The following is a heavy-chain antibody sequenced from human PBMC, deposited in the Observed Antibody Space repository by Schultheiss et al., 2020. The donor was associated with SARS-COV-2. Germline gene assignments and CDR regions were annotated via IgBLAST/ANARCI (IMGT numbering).Heavy chain of an antibody. CDR1: GFTFTSSA. CDR2: IVVGSGNT. CDR3: AADLKGLAAADTPFDY. Sequence: SVKVSCKASGFTFTSSAVQWVRQARGQRLEWIGWIVVGSGNTNYAQKFQERVTITRDMSTSTAYMELSSLRSEDTAVYYCAADLKGLAAADTPFDYLGQGTLVTVSS. V-gene: IGHV1-58*01. D-gene: IGHD6-13*01. J-gene: IGHJ4*02.